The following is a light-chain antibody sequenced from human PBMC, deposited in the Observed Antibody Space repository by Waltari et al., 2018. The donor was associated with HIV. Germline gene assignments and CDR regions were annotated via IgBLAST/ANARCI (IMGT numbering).Light chain of an antibody. CDR2: GNN. V-gene: IGLV1-40*01. CDR1: SSTIGAGYA. CDR3: QSYDSSLSGWV. J-gene: IGLJ3*02. Sequence: QSVLTQPPSVSGAPGQRVTIPCTGRSSTIGAGYAVHWYQQLPGTAPKLLIFGNNNRPSGVPDRFSGSKSGTSASLAITGLQAEDEADYYCQSYDSSLSGWVFGGGTKLTVL.